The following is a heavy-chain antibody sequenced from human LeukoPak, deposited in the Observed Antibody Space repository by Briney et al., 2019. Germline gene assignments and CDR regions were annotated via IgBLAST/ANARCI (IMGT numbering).Heavy chain of an antibody. V-gene: IGHV3-11*04. CDR1: GFTFGDYY. J-gene: IGHJ2*01. D-gene: IGHD3-22*01. Sequence: GGSLRLSCAASGFTFGDYYMSWIRQAPGKGLEWVSYITSSGSVIYYADFVKGRFTISRDNAKDSLYLQMNSLRAEDTAVYYCASGLLTTEWLLHYWFFDLWGRGTLVTVSS. CDR2: ITSSGSVI. CDR3: ASGLLTTEWLLHYWFFDL.